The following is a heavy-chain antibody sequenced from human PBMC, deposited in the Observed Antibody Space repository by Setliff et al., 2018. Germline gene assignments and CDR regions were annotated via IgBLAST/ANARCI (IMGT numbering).Heavy chain of an antibody. D-gene: IGHD2-2*01. Sequence: ASVKVSCKTSGYSFTNYGINWARQAPGQGLEWMGWNSVYAREFQGRVTMTIDTPTSTAYMELRSLGSDDTAVYYCARGPPDFVVVPAAAKFDYWGPGTLVTVSS. CDR3: ARGPPDFVVVPAAAKFDY. CDR2: NSV. V-gene: IGHV1-18*01. J-gene: IGHJ4*02. CDR1: GYSFTNYG.